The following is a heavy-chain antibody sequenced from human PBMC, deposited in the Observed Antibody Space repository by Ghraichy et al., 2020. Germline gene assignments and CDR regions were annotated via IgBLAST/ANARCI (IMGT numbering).Heavy chain of an antibody. Sequence: GESLRLSCAASGFTFSDYWMCWVRQAPGKGLEWVANIKQDGSEQSYVDSVRGRFTISRDNAKNSLYLHMNNLRAEDTAVYYCARCRRRPFYFDYWGQGTLVPVSP. J-gene: IGHJ4*02. CDR3: ARCRRRPFYFDY. D-gene: IGHD6-6*01. V-gene: IGHV3-7*03. CDR2: IKQDGSEQ. CDR1: GFTFSDYW.